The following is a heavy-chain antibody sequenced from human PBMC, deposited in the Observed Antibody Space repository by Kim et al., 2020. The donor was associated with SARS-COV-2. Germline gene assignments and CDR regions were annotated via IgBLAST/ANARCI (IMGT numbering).Heavy chain of an antibody. CDR3: AKVPERYYYDSSGYFFWFFDL. CDR1: GFTFDDYA. Sequence: GGSLRLSCAASGFTFDDYAMHWVRQAPGKGLEWVSGISWNSGSIGYADSVKGRFTISRDNAKNSLYLQMNSLRAEDTALYYCAKVPERYYYDSSGYFFWFFDLWGRGTLVTVSS. CDR2: ISWNSGSI. D-gene: IGHD3-22*01. V-gene: IGHV3-9*01. J-gene: IGHJ2*01.